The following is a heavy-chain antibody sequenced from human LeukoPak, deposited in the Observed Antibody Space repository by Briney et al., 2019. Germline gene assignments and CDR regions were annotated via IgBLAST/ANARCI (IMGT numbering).Heavy chain of an antibody. J-gene: IGHJ1*01. D-gene: IGHD2-21*02. Sequence: SETLSLTCTVSGASISTHTYYWGWIRPPPGKGLEWIGSIYYNGNTYYNPSLKSRVTISVDTSNNQFSLKLRSVTAADTAVYYCARSYCAGDCYTEYFQHWGQGTLVTVSS. CDR2: IYYNGNT. CDR1: GASISTHTYY. V-gene: IGHV4-39*01. CDR3: ARSYCAGDCYTEYFQH.